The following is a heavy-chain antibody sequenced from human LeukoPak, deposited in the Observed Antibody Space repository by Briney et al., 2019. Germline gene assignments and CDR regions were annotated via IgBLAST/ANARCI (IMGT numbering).Heavy chain of an antibody. V-gene: IGHV1-2*02. Sequence: GASVKISCKASGYTFTGYYMHWVRQAPGQGLEWMGWINPNSGGTNYAQKFQGRVTMTRDTSISTAYMELSRLRSDDTAVYYCARALWFGELYFDYWGQGTLVTVYS. D-gene: IGHD3-10*01. CDR1: GYTFTGYY. CDR3: ARALWFGELYFDY. CDR2: INPNSGGT. J-gene: IGHJ4*02.